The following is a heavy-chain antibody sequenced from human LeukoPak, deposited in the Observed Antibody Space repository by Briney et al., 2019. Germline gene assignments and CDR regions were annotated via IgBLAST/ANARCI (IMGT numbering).Heavy chain of an antibody. D-gene: IGHD3-22*01. CDR3: ARDPFHSSGSPAADAFDI. CDR2: IYYSGST. J-gene: IGHJ3*02. Sequence: AQTLSLTCTVSGGSISSCGYYWSWIRQHPGKGLEWIGYIYYSGSTYYNPSLKSRVPISVDKSKNQYSLKLSPVTAADTAVYYCARDPFHSSGSPAADAFDIWGQGTMVTVSS. CDR1: GGSISSCGYY. V-gene: IGHV4-31*03.